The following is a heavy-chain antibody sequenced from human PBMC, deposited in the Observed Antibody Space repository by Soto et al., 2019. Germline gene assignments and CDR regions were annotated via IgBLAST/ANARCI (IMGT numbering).Heavy chain of an antibody. CDR1: GGSMNNYY. D-gene: IGHD2-2*02. Sequence: QVQLQESGPGLAKPSETLSLTCTVSGGSMNNYYWSWIRQPPGKGLEWIGYVYYTGITNYNPSLKRRVAISVDTSRNQFSLKLNSVTAADTAIYFCAREYAYMIDYWGQGILATVSS. CDR3: AREYAYMIDY. V-gene: IGHV4-59*01. J-gene: IGHJ4*02. CDR2: VYYTGIT.